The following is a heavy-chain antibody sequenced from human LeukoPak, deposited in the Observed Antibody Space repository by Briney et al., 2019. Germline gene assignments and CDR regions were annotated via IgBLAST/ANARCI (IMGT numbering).Heavy chain of an antibody. J-gene: IGHJ4*02. CDR1: ADSISSGYY. CDR3: ASSGDYVDY. V-gene: IGHV4-38-2*02. CDR2: IYHSGST. D-gene: IGHD3-10*01. Sequence: PSETLSLTCTVSADSISSGYYWGWIRQPPGKGLEWIGSIYHSGSTYYNPPLKSRVTISVDTSMNQIALKVSCVTAADTAVYYRASSGDYVDYWGQGPLVTVSS.